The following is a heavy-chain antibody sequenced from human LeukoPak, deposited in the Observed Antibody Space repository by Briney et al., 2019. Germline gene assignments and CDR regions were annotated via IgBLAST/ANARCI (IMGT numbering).Heavy chain of an antibody. Sequence: GASVKVSCKASGYTFTSYGISWVRQAPGQGLEWMGWISAYNGNTNYAQKLQGRVTMTTDTSTSIAYMELRSLRSDDTAVYYCARDNDSSGYSPEFDYWGQGTLVTVSS. V-gene: IGHV1-18*01. J-gene: IGHJ4*02. D-gene: IGHD3-22*01. CDR3: ARDNDSSGYSPEFDY. CDR1: GYTFTSYG. CDR2: ISAYNGNT.